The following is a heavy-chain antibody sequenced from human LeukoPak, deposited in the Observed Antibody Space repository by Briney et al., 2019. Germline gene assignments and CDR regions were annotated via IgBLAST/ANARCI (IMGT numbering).Heavy chain of an antibody. CDR3: ARDRYDSSGYFDY. CDR1: GITFRSYS. CDR2: ISSSSSYI. D-gene: IGHD3-22*01. Sequence: GGSRRLSCAASGITFRSYSMNWVRQAPGKGLEWVSSISSSSSYIYYADSVKGRFTISRDNAKNSLYLQMNSLRAEDTAVYYCARDRYDSSGYFDYWGQGTLVTVSS. V-gene: IGHV3-21*01. J-gene: IGHJ4*02.